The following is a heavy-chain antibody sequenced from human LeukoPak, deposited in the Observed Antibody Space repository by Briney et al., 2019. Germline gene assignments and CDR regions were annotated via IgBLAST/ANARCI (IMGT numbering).Heavy chain of an antibody. D-gene: IGHD3-10*01. CDR1: GFTFSDYP. CDR2: ITGSGDSS. Sequence: PGGSLRLSCAASGFTFSDYPMNWVRQAPGKGLEWVSVITGSGDSSFYGDSVKGRFTISRDNSKNTLYLQMYSLRVEDTAVYYCAKDLEVLWFGYPTDASDIWGQGTMVTVAS. CDR3: AKDLEVLWFGYPTDASDI. J-gene: IGHJ3*02. V-gene: IGHV3-23*01.